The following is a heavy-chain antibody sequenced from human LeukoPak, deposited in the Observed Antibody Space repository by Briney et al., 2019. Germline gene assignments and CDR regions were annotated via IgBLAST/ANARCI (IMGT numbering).Heavy chain of an antibody. CDR2: ISTSSSYI. Sequence: GGSLRLSCAASGFTFSSYAMNWVRQAPGKGLEWVSSISTSSSYIYYADSVKGRFTISRDNAKNSLYLQMNSLRAEDTAVYYCARGYCSGGSCYAGPEYFQHWGQGTLVTVSS. CDR1: GFTFSSYA. V-gene: IGHV3-21*01. J-gene: IGHJ1*01. CDR3: ARGYCSGGSCYAGPEYFQH. D-gene: IGHD2-15*01.